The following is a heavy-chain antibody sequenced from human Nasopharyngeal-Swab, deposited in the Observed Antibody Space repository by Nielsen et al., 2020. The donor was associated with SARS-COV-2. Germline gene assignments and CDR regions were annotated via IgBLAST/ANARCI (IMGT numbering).Heavy chain of an antibody. CDR1: GFTFSNYA. CDR3: AGVSPSTAMVPYFES. CDR2: ITSSGSHI. V-gene: IGHV3-21*01. D-gene: IGHD5-18*01. Sequence: GGSLRLSCAASGFTFSNYAMNWVRQAPGKGLEWVSSITSSGSHIYYADSVRGRFTISRDNAKNSLYLEVSRLRAEDTAVYYCAGVSPSTAMVPYFESWGRGTRVTVSS. J-gene: IGHJ4*02.